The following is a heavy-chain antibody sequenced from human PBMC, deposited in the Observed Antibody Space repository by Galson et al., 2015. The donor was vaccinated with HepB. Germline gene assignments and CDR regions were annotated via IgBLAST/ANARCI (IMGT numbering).Heavy chain of an antibody. CDR3: AHLTYYYGSGSYYNRVKGAFDI. V-gene: IGHV2-5*02. D-gene: IGHD3-10*01. Sequence: PALVKPTQTLTLTCTFSGFSLSTSGVGVGWIRQPPGKALEWLALIYWDDDKRYSPSLKSRLTITKDTSKNQVVLTMTNMDPVDTATYYCAHLTYYYGSGSYYNRVKGAFDIWGQGTMVTVSS. J-gene: IGHJ3*02. CDR1: GFSLSTSGVG. CDR2: IYWDDDK.